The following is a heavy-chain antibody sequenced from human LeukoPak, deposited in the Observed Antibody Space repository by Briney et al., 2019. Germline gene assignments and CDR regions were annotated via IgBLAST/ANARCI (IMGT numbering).Heavy chain of an antibody. CDR2: IIPIFGTA. J-gene: IGHJ6*03. Sequence: SVKVSCKASGGTFSSYAISWVRQAPGQGLEWMGRIIPIFGTANYARKFQGRVTITADKSTSTAYMELSSLRSEDTAVYYCARGELYSYGYHYYYMDVWGKGTTVTVSS. CDR1: GGTFSSYA. D-gene: IGHD5-18*01. CDR3: ARGELYSYGYHYYYMDV. V-gene: IGHV1-69*06.